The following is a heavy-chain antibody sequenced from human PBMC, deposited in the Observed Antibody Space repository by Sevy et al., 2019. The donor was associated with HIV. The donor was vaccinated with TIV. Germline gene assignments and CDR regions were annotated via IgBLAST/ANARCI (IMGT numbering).Heavy chain of an antibody. CDR2: IYYSGST. J-gene: IGHJ5*02. V-gene: IGHV4-59*01. CDR3: ARSDDLGYCSSTSCLDWFDP. D-gene: IGHD2-2*01. CDR1: GGSISSYY. Sequence: SETLSLTCTVSGGSISSYYWSWIRQPPGKGLEWIGYIYYSGSTNYNPSLKSRVTISVDTSKNQFSLKLSSVTAADTAVYYCARSDDLGYCSSTSCLDWFDPWGQGTLVTVSS.